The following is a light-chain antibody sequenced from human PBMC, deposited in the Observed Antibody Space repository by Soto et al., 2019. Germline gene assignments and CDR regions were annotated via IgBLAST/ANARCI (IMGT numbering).Light chain of an antibody. J-gene: IGKJ5*01. V-gene: IGKV3-15*01. CDR3: QQANSFPIT. CDR2: GAS. CDR1: QSVSID. Sequence: EILMTQSPATLSVSAGERATLSCRASQSVSIDLAWYQQTPGQAPRLLIYGASSLQSGVPSRFRGSGSGTDFTLTISSLQPEDFETYYCQQANSFPITFGQGTRLEIK.